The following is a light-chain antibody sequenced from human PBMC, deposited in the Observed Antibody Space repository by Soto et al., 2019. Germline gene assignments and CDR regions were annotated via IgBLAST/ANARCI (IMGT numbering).Light chain of an antibody. CDR2: GAS. V-gene: IGKV3-20*01. Sequence: EIVLTQSPGTLSLSPGERATLSCRASQSVSSNYVAWYQQKPGQAPRLLIYGASSRATGIPDRFSGSGSGTAFTLTISRLEPEDFAVYYCQQYGNSPWTFGQGTKVEIK. J-gene: IGKJ1*01. CDR3: QQYGNSPWT. CDR1: QSVSSNY.